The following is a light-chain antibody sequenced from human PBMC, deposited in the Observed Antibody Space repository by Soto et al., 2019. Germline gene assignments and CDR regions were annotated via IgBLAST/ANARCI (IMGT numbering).Light chain of an antibody. V-gene: IGLV1-51*01. CDR3: GAWDTSLTVYV. CDR2: NSD. Sequence: VLTQPPSVSAAPGQEVTISCSGSSSNIAANSVSWYQHLPGTAPKLLIYNSDRRPSGIPARFSGSKSGTSATLGITGLQTGDEADYYCGAWDTSLTVYVFGSGTKVTVL. CDR1: SSNIAANS. J-gene: IGLJ1*01.